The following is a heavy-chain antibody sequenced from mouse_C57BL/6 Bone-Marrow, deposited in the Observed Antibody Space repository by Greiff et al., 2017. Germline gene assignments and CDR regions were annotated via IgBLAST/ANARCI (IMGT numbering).Heavy chain of an antibody. CDR3: ARAGYSLDWFAY. D-gene: IGHD2-12*01. V-gene: IGHV1-69*01. Sequence: VQLQQPGAELVMPGASVKLSCKASGYTFTSYWMHWVKQRPGQGLEWIGEIDPSDSYTNYNQKFQGKSTLTVDKSSSTAYMQLSSLTSEDSAVYYCARAGYSLDWFAYWGQETLVTVSA. CDR2: IDPSDSYT. J-gene: IGHJ3*01. CDR1: GYTFTSYW.